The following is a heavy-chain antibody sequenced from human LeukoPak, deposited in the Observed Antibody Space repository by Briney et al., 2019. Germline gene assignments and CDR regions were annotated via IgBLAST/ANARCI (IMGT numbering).Heavy chain of an antibody. CDR3: ARAALNCSSTSCYSGVDY. CDR2: IIPIFGTA. J-gene: IGHJ4*02. V-gene: IGHV1-69*05. D-gene: IGHD2-2*02. CDR1: GGTFSSYA. Sequence: ASVKVSCKASGGTFSSYAISWVRQAPGQGLEWMGGIIPIFGTANYAQRFQGRVTITTDESTSTAYMELSSLRSEDTAVCYCARAALNCSSTSCYSGVDYWGQGTLVTVSS.